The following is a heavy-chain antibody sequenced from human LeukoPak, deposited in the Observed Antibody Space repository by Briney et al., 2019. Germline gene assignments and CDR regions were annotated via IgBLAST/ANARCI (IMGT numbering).Heavy chain of an antibody. CDR3: ARGFRLRNYYYYYMDV. J-gene: IGHJ6*03. D-gene: IGHD2-8*01. CDR2: IYTSCST. Sequence: SETLSLTCTVSGGSISYFYWSWIRQPAGKGLEWIGRIYTSCSTNYNPSLKSRITMSVDTSKKQFSLKLRSVTAADTAVYYCARGFRLRNYYYYYMDVWGKGTTVTISS. V-gene: IGHV4-4*07. CDR1: GGSISYFY.